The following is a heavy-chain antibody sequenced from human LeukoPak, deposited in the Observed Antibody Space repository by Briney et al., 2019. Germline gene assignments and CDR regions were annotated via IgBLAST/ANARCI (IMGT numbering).Heavy chain of an antibody. CDR2: INHSGST. Sequence: PSETLSLTCAVYGGSFSGYYWSWIRQPPGKGLEWIGEINHSGSTNYNPSLKSRVTISVDTSKNQFSLKLSSVTAADTAVYHCARGKAKMATTSDYWGQGTLVTVSS. D-gene: IGHD5-24*01. CDR3: ARGKAKMATTSDY. CDR1: GGSFSGYY. J-gene: IGHJ4*02. V-gene: IGHV4-34*01.